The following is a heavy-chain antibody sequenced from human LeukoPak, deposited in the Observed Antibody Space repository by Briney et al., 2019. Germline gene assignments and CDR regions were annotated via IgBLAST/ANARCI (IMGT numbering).Heavy chain of an antibody. J-gene: IGHJ4*02. CDR1: GYSINNAHY. CDR3: ARASVEHSIVAGDYFDY. Sequence: PSETLSLTCAVSGYSINNAHYWAWIRQPPGKGLEWIGNISQSAIASYNPSLKSRVTISLDTSNNHFSLDLRSVTAADTAVYFCARASVEHSIVAGDYFDYWGQGTLVTGSS. CDR2: ISQSAIA. V-gene: IGHV4-38-2*01. D-gene: IGHD2-15*01.